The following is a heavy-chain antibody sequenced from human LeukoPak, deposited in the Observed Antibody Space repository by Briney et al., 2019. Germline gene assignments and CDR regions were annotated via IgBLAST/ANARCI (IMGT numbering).Heavy chain of an antibody. CDR1: GFTFRNYA. Sequence: PGGSLRLSCAASGFTFRNYAMAWVRQAPGKGLEWVSAISGGSSTYFADSVKGRFTISRDNSENTVYLQMNSPRAEDTAVYYCAKKGGYDSSGYLPLEYWGQGTLVTVSS. J-gene: IGHJ4*02. V-gene: IGHV3-23*01. CDR3: AKKGGYDSSGYLPLEY. D-gene: IGHD3-22*01. CDR2: ISGGSST.